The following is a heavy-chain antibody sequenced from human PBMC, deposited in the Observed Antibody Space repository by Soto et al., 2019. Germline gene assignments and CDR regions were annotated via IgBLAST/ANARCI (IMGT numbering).Heavy chain of an antibody. J-gene: IGHJ5*02. Sequence: GASVKVSSKASGGTFSTYAINWVRQAPGQGLEWMGGIIPIFGTANYAQKFQGRVTIIVDESTNTTYMELSSLRSEDTAVYYCAIDFGFEETYNWLDPWGQGTPVTVSS. CDR3: AIDFGFEETYNWLDP. CDR2: IIPIFGTA. V-gene: IGHV1-69*13. D-gene: IGHD3-10*01. CDR1: GGTFSTYA.